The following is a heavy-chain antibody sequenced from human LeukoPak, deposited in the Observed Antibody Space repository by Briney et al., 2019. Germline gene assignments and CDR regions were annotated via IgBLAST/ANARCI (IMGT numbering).Heavy chain of an antibody. Sequence: QAGGSLRLSCAASGFTFSSYAMSWVRQAPGKGLEWVSAISGSGGSTYYADSVKGRFTISRDNSKNTLYLQMNSLRAEDTAVYYCAKDRSRRQWLELGPGLFDYWGQGTLVTVSS. CDR1: GFTFSSYA. CDR2: ISGSGGST. V-gene: IGHV3-23*01. CDR3: AKDRSRRQWLELGPGLFDY. D-gene: IGHD6-19*01. J-gene: IGHJ4*02.